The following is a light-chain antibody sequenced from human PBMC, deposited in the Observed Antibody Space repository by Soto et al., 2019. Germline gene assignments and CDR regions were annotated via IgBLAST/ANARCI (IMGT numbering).Light chain of an antibody. CDR1: SGSIASNY. Sequence: NFMLTQPHSVSESPGKTVSISCTRSSGSIASNYVQWYQQRPGSSPTTVIYEDNQRPSGVPARFSGSIDSSSNSASLTISGLKNEDEADFYCQSYDSSNWVFGGGTKLTVL. V-gene: IGLV6-57*01. CDR3: QSYDSSNWV. J-gene: IGLJ3*02. CDR2: EDN.